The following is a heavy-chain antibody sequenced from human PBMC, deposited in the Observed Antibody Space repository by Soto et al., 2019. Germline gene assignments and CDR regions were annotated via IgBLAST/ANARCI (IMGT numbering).Heavy chain of an antibody. Sequence: ASVKVSCKASGYTFTGYYMHWVRQAPGQGLEWMGWINPNSGGTNYAQKFQGWVTMTRDTSISTAYMELSRLRSDDTAVYYCARGDYGDSPWYFDLWGRGTLVTVSS. CDR2: INPNSGGT. D-gene: IGHD4-17*01. CDR3: ARGDYGDSPWYFDL. J-gene: IGHJ2*01. V-gene: IGHV1-2*04. CDR1: GYTFTGYY.